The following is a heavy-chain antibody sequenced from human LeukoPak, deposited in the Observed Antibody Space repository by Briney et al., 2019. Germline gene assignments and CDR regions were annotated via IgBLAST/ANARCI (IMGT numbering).Heavy chain of an antibody. CDR2: VYYSGST. CDR3: ARHGLYQDYGY. V-gene: IGHV4-39*01. D-gene: IGHD3-16*01. J-gene: IGHJ4*02. Sequence: TSETLSLTCTVSGASVSSSSSFWAWLRQPPGKGLEWIGNVYYSGSTHYNPSLKSRVTISLDMSKNQFSLRLTSVTAADTAIYYCARHGLYQDYGYWGQGILVTVSS. CDR1: GASVSSSSSF.